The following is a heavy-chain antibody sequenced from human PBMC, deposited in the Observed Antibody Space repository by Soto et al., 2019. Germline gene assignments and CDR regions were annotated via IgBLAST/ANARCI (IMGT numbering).Heavy chain of an antibody. V-gene: IGHV1-2*02. CDR3: AKASASAWLYFDY. CDR1: GYTFTGYY. CDR2: INPNTGDA. Sequence: ASVKVSCKASGYTFTGYYVHWVRQAPGEGLEWMGWINPNTGDANLAQKFQGRVTLTRDTSINTAYMDLRMLRYDDTAVYYCAKASASAWLYFDYWGQGALVTVSS. D-gene: IGHD3-3*01. J-gene: IGHJ4*02.